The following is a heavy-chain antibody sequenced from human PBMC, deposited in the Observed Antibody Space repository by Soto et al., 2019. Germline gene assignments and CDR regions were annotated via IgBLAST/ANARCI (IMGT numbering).Heavy chain of an antibody. CDR2: IKQDGSEK. Sequence: PEGALRVSCAASGFIFSSYWMSWVRQAPGKGLEWVANIKQDGSEKYYVDSVKGRFTVSRDNAKNSLYLQMISLRAEDTAVYYCATTKRGSSGLLGFDFWGQGAL. J-gene: IGHJ4*02. D-gene: IGHD3-22*01. CDR3: ATTKRGSSGLLGFDF. V-gene: IGHV3-7*05. CDR1: GFIFSSYW.